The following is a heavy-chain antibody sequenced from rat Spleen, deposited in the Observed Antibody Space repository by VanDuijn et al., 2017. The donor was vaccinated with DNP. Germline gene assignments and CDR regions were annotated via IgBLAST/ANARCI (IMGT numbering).Heavy chain of an antibody. CDR3: ARPLYYYSGGFAY. V-gene: IGHV5-22*01. CDR2: LTYDGHNT. CDR1: GFTFSDYY. Sequence: EVQLVESGGGLVQPGRSLTLSCAASGFTFSDYYMAWVRQAPTKGLEWVAYLTYDGHNTYDRDSVKGRFTISRDNAKSTLYLQMNSLRSEDMATYYCARPLYYYSGGFAYWGQGTLVTVSS. J-gene: IGHJ3*01. D-gene: IGHD1-1*01.